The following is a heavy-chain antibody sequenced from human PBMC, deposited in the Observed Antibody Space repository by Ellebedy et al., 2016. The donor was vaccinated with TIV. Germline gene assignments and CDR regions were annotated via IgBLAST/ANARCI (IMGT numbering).Heavy chain of an antibody. D-gene: IGHD2-2*01. CDR2: LHHSGST. CDR3: ARASLIVIQPAAIKGNLNWFDP. J-gene: IGHJ5*02. CDR1: GGSITSYY. Sequence: SETLSLTXSVSGGSITSYYWSWVRQPPGKGLEWIGYLHHSGSTNYNPSLKSRVTISGDTSKNQFSLKLTSVTAADTAMYYCARASLIVIQPAAIKGNLNWFDPWGQGTLVTVSS. V-gene: IGHV4-59*01.